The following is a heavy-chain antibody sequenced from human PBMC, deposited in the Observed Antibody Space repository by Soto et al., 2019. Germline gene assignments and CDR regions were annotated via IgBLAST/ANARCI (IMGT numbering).Heavy chain of an antibody. CDR2: ISWNSGSI. J-gene: IGHJ3*02. CDR1: GFTFDDYD. V-gene: IGHV3-9*01. CDR3: AKDRSFGSDPPDAFDI. Sequence: EVQLVESGGGLVQPGRSLRLSCAASGFTFDDYDMHWVRQAPGKGLEWVSGISWNSGSIGYADSVKGRFTISRDNAKNSLYLQMNSLRAEDTALYYCAKDRSFGSDPPDAFDIWGQGTMVTVSS. D-gene: IGHD1-26*01.